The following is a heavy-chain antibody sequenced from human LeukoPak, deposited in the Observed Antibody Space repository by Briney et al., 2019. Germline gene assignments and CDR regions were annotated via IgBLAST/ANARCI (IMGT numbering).Heavy chain of an antibody. CDR2: IRSKLYGGSA. J-gene: IGHJ4*02. CDR1: GFNFGDHA. V-gene: IGHV3-49*04. D-gene: IGHD4-11*01. Sequence: GGSLRLSCTTSGFNFGDHAMTWVRQAPGKGLQWIGFIRSKLYGGSADYAASVKGRFYISRDDSMRIVYLEMSSLRTDDTAVYFCARGGSDYNNYAYPYWGQGTLVTVSS. CDR3: ARGGSDYNNYAYPY.